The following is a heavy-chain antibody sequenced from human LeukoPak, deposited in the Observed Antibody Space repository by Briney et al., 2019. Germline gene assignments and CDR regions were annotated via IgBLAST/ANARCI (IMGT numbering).Heavy chain of an antibody. CDR2: IYYSGST. CDR1: GGSISSGDYY. V-gene: IGHV4-30-4*01. Sequence: SETLSLTCTVSGGSISSGDYYWSWIRQPPGKGLEWIGYIYYSGSTYYNPSLKSRVTISVDTSKNQFSLKLSSVTAAGTAVYYCASERGSNWFDPWGQGTLVTVSS. CDR3: ASERGSNWFDP. J-gene: IGHJ5*02. D-gene: IGHD3-10*01.